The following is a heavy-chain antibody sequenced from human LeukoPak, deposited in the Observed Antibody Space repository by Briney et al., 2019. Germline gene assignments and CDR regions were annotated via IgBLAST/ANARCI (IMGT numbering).Heavy chain of an antibody. CDR1: GFTFSSYG. J-gene: IGHJ4*02. V-gene: IGHV3-30*02. Sequence: QAGGSLRLSCAASGFTFSSYGMHWVRQAPGKGLEWVAFIRYDGSNKYYADSVKGRFTISRDNSKNTLYLQMNSLRAEDTAVYYCAKDHLGATTELDYWGQGTLVTVSS. CDR2: IRYDGSNK. D-gene: IGHD1-26*01. CDR3: AKDHLGATTELDY.